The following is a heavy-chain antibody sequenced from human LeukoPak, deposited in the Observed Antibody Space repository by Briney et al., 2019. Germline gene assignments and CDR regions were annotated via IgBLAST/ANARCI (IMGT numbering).Heavy chain of an antibody. Sequence: GGSLRLSCAASGFTFSSYWMSWVRQAPGKGLEWVANIKQDGSEKYYVDSVKGRFTISRDNAKNSLYLQMNSLRAEDTAVYYCARRTEGMIVVGGGSDIWGQGTMVTVSS. CDR3: ARRTEGMIVVGGGSDI. D-gene: IGHD3-22*01. CDR1: GFTFSSYW. J-gene: IGHJ3*02. V-gene: IGHV3-7*01. CDR2: IKQDGSEK.